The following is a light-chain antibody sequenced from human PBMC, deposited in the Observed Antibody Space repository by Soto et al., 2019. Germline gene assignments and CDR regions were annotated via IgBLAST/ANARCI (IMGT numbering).Light chain of an antibody. CDR1: QSVSSNY. CDR2: DAS. Sequence: EIVLTQSPGTLSLSPGERATLSCRASQSVSSNYLGWYQQIPGRAPRVLIFDASIRATGIPDRFSGSGSGTDFTLTISRLEPEDFAVYYCQQYGSSPITFGQGTRLEIK. J-gene: IGKJ5*01. CDR3: QQYGSSPIT. V-gene: IGKV3-20*01.